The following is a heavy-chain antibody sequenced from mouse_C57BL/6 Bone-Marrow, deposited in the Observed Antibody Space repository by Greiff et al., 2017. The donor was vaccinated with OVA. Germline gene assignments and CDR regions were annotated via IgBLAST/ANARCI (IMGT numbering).Heavy chain of an antibody. CDR1: GYTFTDYY. CDR3: ARGIYYDYDGGPWYFDV. J-gene: IGHJ1*03. D-gene: IGHD2-4*01. Sequence: QVQLQQSGPELVKPGASVKISCKASGYTFTDYYINWVKQRPGQGLEWIGWIFPGSGSTYYNEKFEGKATLTVDKSSSTAYMLLSSLTSEDAAVYFCARGIYYDYDGGPWYFDVWGTGTTVTVSS. V-gene: IGHV1-75*01. CDR2: IFPGSGST.